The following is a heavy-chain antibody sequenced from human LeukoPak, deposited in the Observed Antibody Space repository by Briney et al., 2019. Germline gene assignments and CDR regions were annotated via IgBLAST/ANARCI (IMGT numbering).Heavy chain of an antibody. CDR1: GFTFSSYG. CDR3: AKAARTTVTARFDY. CDR2: ISGSGGTT. D-gene: IGHD4-17*01. J-gene: IGHJ4*02. Sequence: GGSLRLSCAASGFTFSSYGMNRVRQSPGKGLEWVSGISGSGGTTYYADSVRGRFTISRDNSKNTLDLQLNSLRADDTAVYYCAKAARTTVTARFDYWGQGTLVTVSS. V-gene: IGHV3-23*01.